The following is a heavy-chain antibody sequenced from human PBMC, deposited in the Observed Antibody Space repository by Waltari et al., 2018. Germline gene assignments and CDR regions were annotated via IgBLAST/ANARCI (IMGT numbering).Heavy chain of an antibody. D-gene: IGHD6-6*01. CDR3: AKASYSSSAGYFDY. J-gene: IGHJ4*02. Sequence: QVQLVESGGGVVQPGMSLRLSCLASGFTFSNYGMHWVRQAPGKGLEWVAVIWYDGSNENYADSVKGRFTISRDSSKNRLYLQMNNLRVEDRAVYYCAKASYSSSAGYFDYWGRGTLVSVSS. V-gene: IGHV3-33*06. CDR1: GFTFSNYG. CDR2: IWYDGSNE.